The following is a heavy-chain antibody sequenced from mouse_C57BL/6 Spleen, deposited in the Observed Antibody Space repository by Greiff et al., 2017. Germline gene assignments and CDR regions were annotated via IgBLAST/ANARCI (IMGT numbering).Heavy chain of an antibody. CDR1: GFSLSTSGMG. J-gene: IGHJ4*01. CDR3: VLTGTGGYAMDY. V-gene: IGHV8-12*01. Sequence: QVTLKESGPGILQSSQTLSLTCSFSGFSLSTSGMGVSWIRQPSGKGLEWLAHIYWDDDKRYNPSLKSRLTISKATSRNQVFLKITSVDTADTATYYCVLTGTGGYAMDYWGQGTSVTVSS. D-gene: IGHD4-1*01. CDR2: IYWDDDK.